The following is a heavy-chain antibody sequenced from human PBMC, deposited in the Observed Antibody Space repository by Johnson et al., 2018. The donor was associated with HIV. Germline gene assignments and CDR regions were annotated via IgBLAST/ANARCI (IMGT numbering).Heavy chain of an antibody. CDR1: RFTFSSYA. CDR2: ISYDGSNK. CDR3: ARVKGITVFGVVRPHGAFDI. V-gene: IGHV3-30*14. D-gene: IGHD3-3*01. Sequence: QVQLVESGGGLVKPGGSLRLSCAASRFTFSSYAMHWVRQAPGKGLEWVAVISYDGSNKYYADSVKGRFTTSRDNSKNTLYLQMNSLRVEDTAVYYCARVKGITVFGVVRPHGAFDIWGQGTMVTVSS. J-gene: IGHJ3*02.